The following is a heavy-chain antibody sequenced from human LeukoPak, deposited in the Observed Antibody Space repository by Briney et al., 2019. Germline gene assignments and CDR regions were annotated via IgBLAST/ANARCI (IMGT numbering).Heavy chain of an antibody. CDR2: IYHSGST. CDR1: GYSISSGYY. CDR3: ARRIPGGSLRYFDY. J-gene: IGHJ4*02. D-gene: IGHD1-26*01. V-gene: IGHV4-38-2*02. Sequence: PSETLSLTCSVSGYSISSGYYWGWIRQPPGKGLEWIGSIYHSGSTYYNPSLKSRVTISVDTSKNQFSLKLSSVTAADTAVYYCARRIPGGSLRYFDYWGQGTLVTVSS.